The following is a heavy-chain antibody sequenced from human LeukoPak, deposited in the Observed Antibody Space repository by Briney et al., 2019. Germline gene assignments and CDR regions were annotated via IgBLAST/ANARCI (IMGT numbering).Heavy chain of an antibody. Sequence: HPGGSLRLSCAASGFTFSSYAMSWVRQAPGKGLEWVSAISGSGGSTYYADSVKGRFTISRDNSKNTLYLQMNSLRAEDTAVYYCAKDGAPMVRGVTTYFDYWGQGTLVTVSS. V-gene: IGHV3-23*01. CDR1: GFTFSSYA. CDR2: ISGSGGST. CDR3: AKDGAPMVRGVTTYFDY. J-gene: IGHJ4*02. D-gene: IGHD3-10*01.